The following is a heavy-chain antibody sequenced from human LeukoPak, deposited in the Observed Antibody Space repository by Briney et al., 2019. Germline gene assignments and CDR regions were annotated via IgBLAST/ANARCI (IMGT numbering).Heavy chain of an antibody. CDR2: IYYSGTT. Sequence: SETLSLTCTVSGGSISSYFWSWIRQPPGKGLEWIGFIYYSGTTNYNPSLKSRVTISVDTSKKQFSLKLSSVTAADTAVYYCARRPTDGPGAFDIWGQGTMVTVSS. J-gene: IGHJ3*02. V-gene: IGHV4-59*08. D-gene: IGHD1-26*01. CDR1: GGSISSYF. CDR3: ARRPTDGPGAFDI.